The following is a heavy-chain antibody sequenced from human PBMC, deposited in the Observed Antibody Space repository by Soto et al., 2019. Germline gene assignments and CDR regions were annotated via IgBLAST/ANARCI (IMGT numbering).Heavy chain of an antibody. CDR2: INPSGGSA. CDR3: ARDRLPAPPESNGTIVVVTSYGMDV. D-gene: IGHD3-22*01. J-gene: IGHJ6*02. CDR1: GYTFNSYY. V-gene: IGHV1-46*02. Sequence: ASVKVSCKASGYTFNSYYMHWVRQAPGQGLEWMGIINPSGGSASHAQRFQGRVTMSSDTSTSTVYMELSSLTSEDTAVYYCARDRLPAPPESNGTIVVVTSYGMDVWGQGTTVTVSS.